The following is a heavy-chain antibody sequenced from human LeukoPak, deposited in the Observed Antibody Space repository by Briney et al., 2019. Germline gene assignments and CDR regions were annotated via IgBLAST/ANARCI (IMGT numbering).Heavy chain of an antibody. J-gene: IGHJ5*02. Sequence: SETLSLTCAVSGYSISSGYYWGWIRQPPGKGLEWIGSIYHSGSTYHNPSLKSRVTISVDTSKNQFSLKLSSVTAADTAVYYCATSFGSGEKYNWFDPWGQGTLVTVSS. CDR3: ATSFGSGEKYNWFDP. D-gene: IGHD3-10*01. CDR2: IYHSGST. V-gene: IGHV4-38-2*01. CDR1: GYSISSGYY.